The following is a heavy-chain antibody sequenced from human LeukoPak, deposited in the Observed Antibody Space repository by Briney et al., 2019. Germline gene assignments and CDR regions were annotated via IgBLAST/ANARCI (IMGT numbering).Heavy chain of an antibody. Sequence: GGSLRLSCAASGFTFSSYWMSWIRQAPGKGLEWVSYISSSSSSYTNYADSVKSRFTISRDNAKNSLYPQLNSLRAEDTGVYYCARASASYFDYWGQGTLVTVSS. J-gene: IGHJ4*02. CDR3: ARASASYFDY. V-gene: IGHV3-11*06. CDR2: ISSSSSSYT. CDR1: GFTFSSYW.